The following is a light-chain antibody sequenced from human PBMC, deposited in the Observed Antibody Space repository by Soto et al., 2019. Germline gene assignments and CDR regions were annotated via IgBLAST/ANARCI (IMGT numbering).Light chain of an antibody. CDR3: QQYGWPVPIT. CDR1: QSVSSSY. CDR2: GAS. J-gene: IGKJ5*01. Sequence: EIVLTHSPGTLSLYPWEIATLSCRASQSVSSSYLAWYQQKPVQAPRLLIFGASSRATGIPDRFSGSGSGTDFTLTINRLEPEDFAVYYCQQYGWPVPITFGQGTRLEIK. V-gene: IGKV3-20*01.